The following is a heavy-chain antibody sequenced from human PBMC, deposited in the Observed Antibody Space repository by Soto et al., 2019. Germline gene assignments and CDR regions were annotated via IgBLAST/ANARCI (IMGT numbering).Heavy chain of an antibody. J-gene: IGHJ5*02. V-gene: IGHV3-30-3*01. Sequence: QVQLVESGGGVVQPGRSLRLSCAASGFTFSSYAMHWVRQAPGKGLEWVAVISYDGSNKYYADSVKGRFTISRDNSKNTLYLQMNSRRAEDTAVYYCARSYCISTGCYCNWCFDPWGQGTLVTVSS. CDR2: ISYDGSNK. D-gene: IGHD2-2*01. CDR3: ARSYCISTGCYCNWCFDP. CDR1: GFTFSSYA.